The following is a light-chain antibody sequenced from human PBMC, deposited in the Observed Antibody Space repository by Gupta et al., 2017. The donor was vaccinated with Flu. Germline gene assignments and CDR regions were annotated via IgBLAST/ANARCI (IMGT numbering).Light chain of an antibody. CDR2: NTD. Sequence: ILTLTCGLSAGLVSTVYVSSWYQQTPGQATRTLMSNTDIRSAGVPDRFSGSCLGNKAALTITGVQADDESNYYCAPYRNVGFRAFGGGTKVTVL. CDR1: AGLVSTVYV. CDR3: APYRNVGFRA. J-gene: IGLJ2*01. V-gene: IGLV8-61*01.